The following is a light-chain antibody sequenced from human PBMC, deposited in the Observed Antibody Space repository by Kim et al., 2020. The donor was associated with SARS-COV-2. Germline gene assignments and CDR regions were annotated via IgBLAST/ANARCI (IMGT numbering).Light chain of an antibody. CDR2: GAS. Sequence: EIVLTQSPGTLSLSPGERATLSCRASQSVSSSYLAWYQQKPGQAPRLLIYGASSRATGIPDRFSGSGSGTDFTLTVPRLEPEDFAVYFCQQYGSVPWTFGQGTKVDIK. J-gene: IGKJ1*01. CDR1: QSVSSSY. V-gene: IGKV3-20*01. CDR3: QQYGSVPWT.